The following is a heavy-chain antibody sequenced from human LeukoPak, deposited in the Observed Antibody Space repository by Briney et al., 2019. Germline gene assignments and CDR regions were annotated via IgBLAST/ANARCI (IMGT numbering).Heavy chain of an antibody. D-gene: IGHD6-13*01. Sequence: ASVKVSCKASGGTFSSYAISWVRQAPGQGLEWMGGIIPIFGTANYAQKFQGGVTITADESTSTAYMELSSLRSEDTAVYYCAREAHSSSWYLTEWFDPWGQGTLVTVSS. V-gene: IGHV1-69*13. J-gene: IGHJ5*02. CDR2: IIPIFGTA. CDR1: GGTFSSYA. CDR3: AREAHSSSWYLTEWFDP.